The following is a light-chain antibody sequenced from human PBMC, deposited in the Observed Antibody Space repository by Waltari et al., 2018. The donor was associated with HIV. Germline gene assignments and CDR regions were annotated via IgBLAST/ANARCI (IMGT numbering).Light chain of an antibody. CDR3: QQYYSTPRT. Sequence: DIVMTQSPDSLAVSLGERATINCKSSQSVLYSSNNKNYLAWYQQKPGQPPKVLIYWASTRESGVPDRFSGSGSGTDFTLTISNLQAEDVAVYYCQQYYSTPRTFGQGTKLEIK. CDR1: QSVLYSSNNKNY. CDR2: WAS. V-gene: IGKV4-1*01. J-gene: IGKJ2*01.